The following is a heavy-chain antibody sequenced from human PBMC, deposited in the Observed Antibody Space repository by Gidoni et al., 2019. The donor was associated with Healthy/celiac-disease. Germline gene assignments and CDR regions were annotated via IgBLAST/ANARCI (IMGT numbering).Heavy chain of an antibody. CDR3: AKDGIVGAIMGPDWFDP. V-gene: IGHV3-23*01. D-gene: IGHD1-26*01. Sequence: EVQLLESGGGLVQPGGSLSRTWASSGFTFRRIAMSWVRQGPGKGLEWVSAISGSGCSTYYADSVKGRFTISRDNSKNTLYLQMNSLRAEDTAVYYCAKDGIVGAIMGPDWFDPWGQGTLVTVSS. J-gene: IGHJ5*02. CDR1: GFTFRRIA. CDR2: ISGSGCST.